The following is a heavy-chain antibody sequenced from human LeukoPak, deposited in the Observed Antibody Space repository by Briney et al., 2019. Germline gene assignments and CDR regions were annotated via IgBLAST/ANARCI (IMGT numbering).Heavy chain of an antibody. CDR1: GFTFDDYA. Sequence: GGSLRLSCAASGFTFDDYAMHWVRQAPGKGLEWVAVISYDGSNKYYADSVKGRFTISRDNSKNTLYLQMNSLRAEDTAVYYCAKELYDSSGDDYWGQGTLVTVSS. CDR3: AKELYDSSGDDY. J-gene: IGHJ4*02. V-gene: IGHV3-30*18. D-gene: IGHD3-22*01. CDR2: ISYDGSNK.